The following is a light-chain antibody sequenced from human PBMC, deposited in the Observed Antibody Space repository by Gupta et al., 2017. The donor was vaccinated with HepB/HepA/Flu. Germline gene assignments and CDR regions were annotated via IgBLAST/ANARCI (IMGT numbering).Light chain of an antibody. V-gene: IGLV2-18*02. CDR3: SSYTSSSTLV. J-gene: IGLJ2*01. CDR2: EVS. Sequence: SALTHPPAVSASPGQSVTISCTGTSRDVGSYHRVSWYQQPPGTAPKLMIYEVSDRPSGVPDRFSGSKSGNTASLTISGLQAEDEAGYYCSSYTSSSTLVFGGGAKLTVL. CDR1: SRDVGSYHR.